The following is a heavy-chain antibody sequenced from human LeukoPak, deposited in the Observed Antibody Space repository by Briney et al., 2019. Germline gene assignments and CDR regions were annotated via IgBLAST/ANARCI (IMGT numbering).Heavy chain of an antibody. V-gene: IGHV1-69*05. CDR3: ARGDYSSSP. J-gene: IGHJ5*02. D-gene: IGHD6-6*01. Sequence: SVKVSCKASGGTFSSYAISWVRQAPGQGLEWMGGIIPIFGTANYAQKLQGRVTMTTDTSTSTAYMELRSLRSDDTAVYYCARGDYSSSPWGQGTLVTVSS. CDR2: IIPIFGTA. CDR1: GGTFSSYA.